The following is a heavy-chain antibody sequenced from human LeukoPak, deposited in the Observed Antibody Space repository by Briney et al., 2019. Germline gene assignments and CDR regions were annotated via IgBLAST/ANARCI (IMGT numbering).Heavy chain of an antibody. J-gene: IGHJ6*02. CDR2: INHSGST. CDR1: GGSFSGYY. V-gene: IGHV4-34*01. D-gene: IGHD3-10*01. CDR3: AILPPLYYYGMDV. Sequence: PSETLSLTCAVYGGSFSGYYWSWIRQPPGKGLEWIGEINHSGSTNYNPSLKSRVTISVDTSKNQFSLKLSSVTAADTAVYYCAILPPLYYYGMDVWGQGTTVTVSS.